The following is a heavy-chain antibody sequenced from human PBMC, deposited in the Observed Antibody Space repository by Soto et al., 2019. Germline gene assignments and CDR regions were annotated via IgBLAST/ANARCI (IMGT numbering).Heavy chain of an antibody. D-gene: IGHD6-19*01. Sequence: EVQLVESGGGLVQPGGSLRLSCAASGFTFSSYWMHWVRQAPGKGLVWVSRINSDGSSTSYADSVKGRFTISRDNAKNTLYLQMNSRRAEDTAVYYCAREKAQWLVRYFDLWGRGTLVTVSS. V-gene: IGHV3-74*01. CDR3: AREKAQWLVRYFDL. J-gene: IGHJ2*01. CDR2: INSDGSST. CDR1: GFTFSSYW.